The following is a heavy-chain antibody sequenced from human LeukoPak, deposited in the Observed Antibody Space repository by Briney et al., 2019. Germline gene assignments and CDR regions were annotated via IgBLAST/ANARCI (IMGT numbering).Heavy chain of an antibody. Sequence: GGSLRLSCEASGFPFGSYVMSWVRQAPGKGLEWIAYINHNAEMIFYPDFVKGRFTISRDNVKSSLYLQMNALRYEDTAIYYCARDHDWAFDLWGQGTLVTVSS. CDR2: INHNAEMI. J-gene: IGHJ4*02. CDR3: ARDHDWAFDL. D-gene: IGHD3-9*01. CDR1: GFPFGSYV. V-gene: IGHV3-48*02.